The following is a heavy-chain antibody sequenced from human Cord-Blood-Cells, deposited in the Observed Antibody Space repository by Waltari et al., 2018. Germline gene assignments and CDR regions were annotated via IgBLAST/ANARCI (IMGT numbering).Heavy chain of an antibody. J-gene: IGHJ4*02. CDR2: INHSGST. V-gene: IGHV4-34*01. Sequence: QVQLQQWGAGLLQPSETLSLTCAVYGGSFSGYYWSWIRQPPGKGLEWIGEINHSGSTNYNPSLKSRVTISVDTSKNQFSLKLSSVTAADTAVYYCARGRGNDSSGYYYVDYWGQGTLVTVSS. CDR3: ARGRGNDSSGYYYVDY. CDR1: GGSFSGYY. D-gene: IGHD3-22*01.